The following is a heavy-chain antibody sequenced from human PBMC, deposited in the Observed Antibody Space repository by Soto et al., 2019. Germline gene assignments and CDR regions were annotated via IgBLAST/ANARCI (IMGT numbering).Heavy chain of an antibody. Sequence: KASETLSLTCAVSGYSICSGYYWGWIRQPPGKGLEWIGSIYHSGSTYYNPSLKSRVTISVDTSKNQFSLKLSSVTAADTAVCYCARGNDYGAHGPPYYFDYWGQGTLVTVSS. J-gene: IGHJ4*02. CDR2: IYHSGST. V-gene: IGHV4-38-2*01. CDR3: ARGNDYGAHGPPYYFDY. CDR1: GYSICSGYY. D-gene: IGHD4-17*01.